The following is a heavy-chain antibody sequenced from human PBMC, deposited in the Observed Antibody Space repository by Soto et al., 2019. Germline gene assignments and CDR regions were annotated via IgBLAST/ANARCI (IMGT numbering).Heavy chain of an antibody. V-gene: IGHV1-18*01. J-gene: IGHJ5*02. CDR2: INPYNGNT. D-gene: IGHD3-10*01. CDR3: ARTKHGDSFGP. CDR1: GYTFTNYG. Sequence: QVQLVQSGAEVEKPGASVKVSCKASGYTFTNYGITWVRQAPGQGLEWMGWINPYNGNTNYAQKLQGRVTMTTDTSTSTAYMELRSLRSDDTAVYYCARTKHGDSFGPWGQGTLVTVSS.